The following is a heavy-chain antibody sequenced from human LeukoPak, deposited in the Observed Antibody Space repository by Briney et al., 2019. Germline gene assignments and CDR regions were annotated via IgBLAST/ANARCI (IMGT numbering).Heavy chain of an antibody. Sequence: PSETLSLTCTVSGGSISDYYWSWARQPPEKGLEWIGYIYYSGSTTYNPSLKSRVTISVDTSKNQFSLKLSSVTAADTAVYYCARDQTQWLAIDYWGQGTLVTVSS. CDR2: IYYSGST. CDR1: GGSISDYY. CDR3: ARDQTQWLAIDY. V-gene: IGHV4-59*12. D-gene: IGHD6-19*01. J-gene: IGHJ4*02.